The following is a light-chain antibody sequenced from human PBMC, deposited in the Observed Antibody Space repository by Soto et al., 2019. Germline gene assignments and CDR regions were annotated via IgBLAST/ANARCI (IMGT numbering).Light chain of an antibody. J-gene: IGKJ1*01. CDR2: YAS. V-gene: IGKV1-12*01. Sequence: IQMTQSPSSLSASIGDTVTITCRASQGIGGRLAWFQQKPGQAPQYLIQYASTLQSGVPSRFSGSGSGTEFILTINSLQPEDVAIYYCLQVNSFPRTFGQGTRVDIK. CDR1: QGIGGR. CDR3: LQVNSFPRT.